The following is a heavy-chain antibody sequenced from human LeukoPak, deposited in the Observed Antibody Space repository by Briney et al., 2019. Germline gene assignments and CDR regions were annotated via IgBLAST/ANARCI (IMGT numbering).Heavy chain of an antibody. V-gene: IGHV3-7*01. CDR3: ARDLAYSRLDY. CDR2: INPDGNKK. J-gene: IGHJ4*02. Sequence: GGSLRLSCAVSGLTFGSSWMDRVRQAPGKGLEWVASINPDGNKKYSADSVKGRFTISRDNAENSLYLQMNSLRVEDTAFYYCARDLAYSRLDYWGQGMLVTVSS. D-gene: IGHD5-18*01. CDR1: GLTFGSSW.